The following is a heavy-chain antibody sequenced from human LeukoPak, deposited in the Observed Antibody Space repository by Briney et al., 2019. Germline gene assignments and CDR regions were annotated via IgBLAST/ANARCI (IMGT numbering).Heavy chain of an antibody. CDR3: ARVSVDIVATTHYNWFDP. V-gene: IGHV4-59*08. J-gene: IGHJ5*02. CDR2: IYYSGST. CDR1: GVSISSYY. Sequence: PSETLSLTCTVSGVSISSYYWSWIRQPPGKGLEWIGYIYYSGSTNYNPSLKSRLTISVDTSKNQFSLKLSSVTAADTAVYYCARVSVDIVATTHYNWFDPWGQGTLVTVSS. D-gene: IGHD5-12*01.